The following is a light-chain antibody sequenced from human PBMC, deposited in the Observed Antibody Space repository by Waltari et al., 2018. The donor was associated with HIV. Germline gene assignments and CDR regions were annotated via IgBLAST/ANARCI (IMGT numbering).Light chain of an antibody. V-gene: IGKV4-1*01. CDR3: QQYYSTPHT. Sequence: DIVMTQSPDSLAVSLGERATINCKSSQSVLYSSNNKNYLAWYQQKPGQPPKLLIYLASTRESGVPDRFSGSGSGTDFTLTISSLQAEDVAVYYCQQYYSTPHTFGQGTKLEIK. CDR2: LAS. J-gene: IGKJ2*01. CDR1: QSVLYSSNNKNY.